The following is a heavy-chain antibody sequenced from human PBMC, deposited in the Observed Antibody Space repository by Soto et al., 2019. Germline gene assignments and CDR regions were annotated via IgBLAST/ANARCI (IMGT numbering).Heavy chain of an antibody. V-gene: IGHV1-2*02. D-gene: IGHD6-13*01. CDR2: INPHSGGT. Sequence: QVQLVQSGAEVKKPGASVKVSCKASGYTFTGYYRHWVRQAPGQGLEWMGWINPHSGGTNYAQKFQGRVTMTRDTSISTAYMELSRLRSDDTAAYYCARESISAAVGYWGQGTLVTVSS. CDR1: GYTFTGYY. CDR3: ARESISAAVGY. J-gene: IGHJ4*02.